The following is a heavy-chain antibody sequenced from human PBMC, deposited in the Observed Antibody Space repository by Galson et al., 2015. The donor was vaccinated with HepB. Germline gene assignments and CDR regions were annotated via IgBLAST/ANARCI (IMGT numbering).Heavy chain of an antibody. D-gene: IGHD3-10*01. J-gene: IGHJ4*02. CDR1: GFTFSSYW. Sequence: SLRLSCAASGFTFSSYWMSWVRQAPGKGLEWVANIKQDGSEKYYVDSVKGRFTISRDNAKNSLYLQMNSLRAEDTAVYYCARSRTMVRGVRYFDCWGQGTLVTVSS. V-gene: IGHV3-7*03. CDR2: IKQDGSEK. CDR3: ARSRTMVRGVRYFDC.